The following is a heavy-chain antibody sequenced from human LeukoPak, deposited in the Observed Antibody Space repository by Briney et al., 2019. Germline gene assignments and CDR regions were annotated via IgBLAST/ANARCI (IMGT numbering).Heavy chain of an antibody. V-gene: IGHV4-34*01. CDR2: INHSGST. Sequence: PSETLSLTCAVYGGSFSGYYWSWIRQPPGKGLEWIGEINHSGSTNYNPSLKSRVTISVDTSKNQFSLKLSSVTAADTAVYYCARLVVTAIPDYWGQGTLVTVSS. CDR1: GGSFSGYY. D-gene: IGHD2-21*02. CDR3: ARLVVTAIPDY. J-gene: IGHJ4*02.